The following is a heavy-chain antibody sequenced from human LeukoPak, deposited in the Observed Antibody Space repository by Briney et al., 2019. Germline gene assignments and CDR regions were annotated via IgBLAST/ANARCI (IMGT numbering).Heavy chain of an antibody. D-gene: IGHD2-2*01. Sequence: MTSETLSLTCTVSGGSISSYYWSWIRQPAGKGLEWIGRIYTSGSTNYNPSLKSRVTISVDTSKNQFSLKLSSVTAADTAVYYCARTRKGCSSTSCPNWFDPWGQGTLVTVSS. V-gene: IGHV4-4*07. J-gene: IGHJ5*02. CDR3: ARTRKGCSSTSCPNWFDP. CDR2: IYTSGST. CDR1: GGSISSYY.